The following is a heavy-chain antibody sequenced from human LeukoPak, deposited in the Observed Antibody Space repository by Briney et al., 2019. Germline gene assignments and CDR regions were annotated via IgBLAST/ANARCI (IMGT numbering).Heavy chain of an antibody. CDR2: IYYSGNT. CDR3: ASETRRDGYNYYVFDY. J-gene: IGHJ4*02. V-gene: IGHV4-31*03. Sequence: SETLSLTCTVSGGSISSDGYYWSWIRQHPGKGLEWIGYIYYSGNTYYNPSLKSRVTISVDTSKNQFSLKLSSVTAADTAVYYCASETRRDGYNYYVFDYWGQGTLVTVSS. D-gene: IGHD5-24*01. CDR1: GGSISSDGYY.